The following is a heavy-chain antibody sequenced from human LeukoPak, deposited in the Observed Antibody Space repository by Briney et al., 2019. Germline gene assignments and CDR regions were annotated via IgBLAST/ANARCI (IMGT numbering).Heavy chain of an antibody. D-gene: IGHD3-3*01. J-gene: IGHJ5*02. Sequence: PSETLSLTCAVYGGSFSGYYWSWIRQPPGKGLEWIGSIYYSGSTYYNPSLKSRVTISVDTSKNQFSLKLSSVTAADTAVYYCARRGAIFGVVSEFDPWGQGTLVTVSS. CDR2: IYYSGST. CDR3: ARRGAIFGVVSEFDP. V-gene: IGHV4-34*01. CDR1: GGSFSGYY.